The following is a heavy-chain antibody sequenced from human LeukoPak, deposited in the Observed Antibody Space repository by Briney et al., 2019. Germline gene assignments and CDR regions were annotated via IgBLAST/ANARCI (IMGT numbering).Heavy chain of an antibody. CDR2: IWYGGSNK. J-gene: IGHJ6*03. CDR1: GFTFSSYG. CDR3: AKDYYDSSGETYYYYYYMDV. V-gene: IGHV3-30*02. D-gene: IGHD3-22*01. Sequence: PGGSLRLSCAASGFTFSSYGVQWVRQAPGKGLEWVAVIWYGGSNKYYADSVKGRFTISRDNSKNTLYLQMNSLRAEDTAVYYCAKDYYDSSGETYYYYYYMDVWGKGTTVTVSS.